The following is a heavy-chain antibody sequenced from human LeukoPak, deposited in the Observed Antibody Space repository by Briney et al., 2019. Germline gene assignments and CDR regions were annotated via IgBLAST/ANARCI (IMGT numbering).Heavy chain of an antibody. D-gene: IGHD3-22*01. CDR1: GGSFSGYY. CDR2: INHSGST. V-gene: IGHV4-34*01. CDR3: ARVQWLRSFDY. J-gene: IGHJ4*02. Sequence: SETLSLTCAVYGGSFSGYYWSWIRQPPGKGLEWIGEINHSGSTNYNPSLKSRVTISVGTSKNQFSLKLSSVTAADTAVHYCARVQWLRSFDYWGQGTLVTVSS.